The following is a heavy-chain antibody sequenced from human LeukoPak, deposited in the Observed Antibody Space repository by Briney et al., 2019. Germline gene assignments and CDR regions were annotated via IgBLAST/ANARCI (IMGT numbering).Heavy chain of an antibody. V-gene: IGHV3-7*01. CDR3: ARDVVPAGIFYDY. CDR1: GFTFSSFW. D-gene: IGHD2-2*02. CDR2: INQDGSDR. J-gene: IGHJ4*02. Sequence: PGGSLRLSCAASGFTFSSFWMSWVRQAPGRGLEWVANINQDGSDRYYVDSVKGRFTISRDNAKNSLYLQMNSLRAEDTAVYYCARDVVPAGIFYDYWGQGTLVTVSS.